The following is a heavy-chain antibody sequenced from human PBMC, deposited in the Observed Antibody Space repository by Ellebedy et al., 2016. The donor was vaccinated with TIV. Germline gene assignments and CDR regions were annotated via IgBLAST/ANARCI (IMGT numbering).Heavy chain of an antibody. Sequence: MPSETLSLTCTVSGGSMSSYYWSWIRQPPGKGLECIGYIYYSGSTNYNPSLKSRVTIAVDKSKNQFSLKLRSVTAADTAVYYCARQGSIAAYFDYWGQGTLVTVSS. CDR3: ARQGSIAAYFDY. J-gene: IGHJ4*02. CDR1: GGSMSSYY. CDR2: IYYSGST. D-gene: IGHD6-6*01. V-gene: IGHV4-59*08.